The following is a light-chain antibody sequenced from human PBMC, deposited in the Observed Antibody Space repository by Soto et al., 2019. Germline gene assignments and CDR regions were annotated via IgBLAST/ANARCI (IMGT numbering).Light chain of an antibody. CDR2: GAS. V-gene: IGKV3-20*01. J-gene: IGKJ2*01. CDR3: QQYGSSYT. Sequence: EIVLTQSPGTLSLSPGERVTLSCRASQSVTRNYLAWYQQKPGQAPRLLIYGASRRATGIPDRFSGSGSGTDFTLTISRLEPEDFAVYHCQQYGSSYTFGQGTELGIK. CDR1: QSVTRNY.